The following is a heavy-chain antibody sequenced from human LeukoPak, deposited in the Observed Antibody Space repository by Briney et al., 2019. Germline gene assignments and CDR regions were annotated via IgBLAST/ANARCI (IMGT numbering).Heavy chain of an antibody. D-gene: IGHD4-23*01. J-gene: IGHJ4*02. CDR1: GFTFRSYA. CDR2: VRNDGFDT. Sequence: GGSLRLSCAASGFTFRSYAMHWVRQAAGKGLEWVAFVRNDGFDTYHSTSVKGRFSISRDDSRNTVYLQMNSLTAEDTALYYCARDRGKDYFGDWGQGTQVTVSS. V-gene: IGHV3-30*02. CDR3: ARDRGKDYFGD.